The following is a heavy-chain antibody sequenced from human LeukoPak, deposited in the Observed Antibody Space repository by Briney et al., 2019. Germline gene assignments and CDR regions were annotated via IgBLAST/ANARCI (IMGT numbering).Heavy chain of an antibody. V-gene: IGHV3-15*01. CDR1: GLAFSNAW. D-gene: IGHD2-15*01. Sequence: GSLRLSCAASGLAFSNAWMSSVRQAPGKGLEWVGRIKSKTDGGTTDYAAPVKGRFTISRDDSKSTLYLQMNSLKTEDTAVYYCTTEYWYFDFWGQGTLVTVSS. CDR3: TTEYWYFDF. CDR2: IKSKTDGGTT. J-gene: IGHJ4*02.